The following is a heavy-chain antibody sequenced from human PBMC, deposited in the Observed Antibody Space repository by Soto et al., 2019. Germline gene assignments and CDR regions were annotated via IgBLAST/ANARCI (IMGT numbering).Heavy chain of an antibody. D-gene: IGHD3-22*01. CDR1: GGSVSSGSYY. Sequence: PSETLSLTCTVSGGSVSSGSYYWSWIRQPPGKGLEWIGYIYYSGSTNYNPSLKSRVTISVDTSKNQFSLKLSSVTAADTAVYYCARSPHPNHCGSSCYYYPFDYWGQGTLVTVSS. V-gene: IGHV4-61*01. J-gene: IGHJ4*02. CDR2: IYYSGST. CDR3: ARSPHPNHCGSSCYYYPFDY.